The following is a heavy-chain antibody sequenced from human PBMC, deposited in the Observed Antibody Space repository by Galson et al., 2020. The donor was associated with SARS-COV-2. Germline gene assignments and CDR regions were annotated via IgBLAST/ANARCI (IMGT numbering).Heavy chain of an antibody. CDR1: GFTFSSYY. D-gene: IGHD1-26*01. Sequence: TGGSLRLSCAASGFTFSSYYMTWVRQAPGKGLEWVANIKQDGSDKHYVDSVKGRFTISRDNAKNSLFLQMNSLRVEDTAVYYCATLDSGSPQLWGQGTLVTVSS. J-gene: IGHJ4*02. CDR2: IKQDGSDK. V-gene: IGHV3-7*01. CDR3: ATLDSGSPQL.